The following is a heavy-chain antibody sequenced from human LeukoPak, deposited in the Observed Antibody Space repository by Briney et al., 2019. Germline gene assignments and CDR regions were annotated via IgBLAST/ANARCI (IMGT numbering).Heavy chain of an antibody. CDR1: GFTFSSYS. D-gene: IGHD2-15*01. Sequence: PGGSLRLSCAASGFTFSSYSMNWVRQAPGKGLEWVSSISSSSSYIYYADSVKGRFTISRDNAKNSLFLQMNSLRAEDTAVYYCARDIRYCSGGSCYGFDAFDIWGQGTMVTVSS. J-gene: IGHJ3*02. V-gene: IGHV3-21*01. CDR2: ISSSSSYI. CDR3: ARDIRYCSGGSCYGFDAFDI.